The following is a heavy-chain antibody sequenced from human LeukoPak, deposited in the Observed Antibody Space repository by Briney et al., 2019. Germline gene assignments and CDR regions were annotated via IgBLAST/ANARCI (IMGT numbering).Heavy chain of an antibody. Sequence: YGPTLVKPTQTLTLTCTFSGFSLSTRGVGVRWIRQPPGKALEWLALIYWNDDKRYSPSLKSRLTITKDTSKNQAVLTMTNMDPVDTASYYCAQSSYYDFWSGYYEVWFDPWGQGTLVTVSS. V-gene: IGHV2-5*01. D-gene: IGHD3-3*01. CDR2: IYWNDDK. CDR3: AQSSYYDFWSGYYEVWFDP. J-gene: IGHJ5*02. CDR1: GFSLSTRGVG.